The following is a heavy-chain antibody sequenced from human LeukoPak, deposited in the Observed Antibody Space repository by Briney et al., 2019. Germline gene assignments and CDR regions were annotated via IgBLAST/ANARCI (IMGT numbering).Heavy chain of an antibody. CDR3: ASATLRCSGGSCYEMDV. CDR2: IIPLFGTP. V-gene: IGHV1-69*06. D-gene: IGHD2-15*01. Sequence: SVKVSCKASGGTFSSYTISWVRQAPGQGLEWMGGIIPLFGTPDYAQKFQDRLTITADKSTSTAYMELSSLRSEDTAVYYCASATLRCSGGSCYEMDVWGKGTTVTVSS. CDR1: GGTFSSYT. J-gene: IGHJ6*04.